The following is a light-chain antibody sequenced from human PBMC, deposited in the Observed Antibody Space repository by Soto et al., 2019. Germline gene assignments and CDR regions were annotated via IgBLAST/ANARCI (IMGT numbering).Light chain of an antibody. CDR1: QRVLYSSNNKNY. Sequence: DIVMTQSPDSLAVSLGERATINCKSSQRVLYSSNNKNYLTWYQQKPGQPPRLLIYWASTRESGVPDRFSGSGSGTDFTLTISSLQAEDVAVYYCQQYYGPPFTFGPGTKVDIK. CDR2: WAS. J-gene: IGKJ3*01. CDR3: QQYYGPPFT. V-gene: IGKV4-1*01.